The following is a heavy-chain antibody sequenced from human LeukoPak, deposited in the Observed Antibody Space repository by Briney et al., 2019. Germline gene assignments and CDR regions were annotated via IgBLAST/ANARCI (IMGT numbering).Heavy chain of an antibody. Sequence: ASVKVSCKASGGTFSSYAISWVRQAPGQGLEWMGGITPIFGTANYAQKFQGRVTITADESTSTAYMELSSLRSEDTAVYYCARDDPRGPYGGDWFDPWGQGTLVTVSS. CDR1: GGTFSSYA. CDR2: ITPIFGTA. CDR3: ARDDPRGPYGGDWFDP. J-gene: IGHJ5*02. V-gene: IGHV1-69*13. D-gene: IGHD3-10*01.